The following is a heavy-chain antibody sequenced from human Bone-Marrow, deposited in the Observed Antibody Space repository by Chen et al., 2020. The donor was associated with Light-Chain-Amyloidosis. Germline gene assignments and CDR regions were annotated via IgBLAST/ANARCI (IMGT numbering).Heavy chain of an antibody. V-gene: IGHV5-51*01. J-gene: IGHJ4*02. CDR1: GYTFPNYW. CDR2: IYPYDADA. D-gene: IGHD5-12*01. Sequence: EVQLEQSGPEVKKPGESLKISCKGSGYTFPNYWIGWVRQMPGKGLECVGVIYPYDADARYSPSFEGQVTISADKSITTAYLQWRSLKASDTAMYYCARRRDGYNFDYWGQGTLVTVSS. CDR3: ARRRDGYNFDY.